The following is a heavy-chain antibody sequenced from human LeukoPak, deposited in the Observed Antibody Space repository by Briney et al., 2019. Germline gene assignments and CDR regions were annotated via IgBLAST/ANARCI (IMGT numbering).Heavy chain of an antibody. Sequence: GGSLRLSCAAPGFTFSSYGMHWVRQAPGKGLEWVAVIWYDGRNKFYADSRKGRFTISRDNSKNTLYLQMNSLRAEDTAVYYCARVNRGDAFDIWGQGTLVTVSS. CDR2: IWYDGRNK. V-gene: IGHV3-33*01. D-gene: IGHD3-16*02. J-gene: IGHJ3*02. CDR3: ARVNRGDAFDI. CDR1: GFTFSSYG.